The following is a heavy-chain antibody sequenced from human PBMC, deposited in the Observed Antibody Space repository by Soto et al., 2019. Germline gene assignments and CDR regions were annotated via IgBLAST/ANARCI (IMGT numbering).Heavy chain of an antibody. CDR2: IRAYNGYT. Sequence: ASVKVSCKASGYTFTSYGISWVRQAPGQGLEWMGWIRAYNGYTNYAQKFQGRVTVTTDTSTSTAYMELRNLISDDTAIYYCARASDGYRSGWYVGYFDFWGQGTLVTVSS. CDR1: GYTFTSYG. D-gene: IGHD6-19*01. V-gene: IGHV1-18*04. J-gene: IGHJ4*02. CDR3: ARASDGYRSGWYVGYFDF.